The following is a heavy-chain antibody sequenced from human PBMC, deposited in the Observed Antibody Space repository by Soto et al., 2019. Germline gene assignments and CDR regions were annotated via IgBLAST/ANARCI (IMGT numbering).Heavy chain of an antibody. J-gene: IGHJ4*02. V-gene: IGHV1-2*04. CDR2: INPNSGGT. D-gene: IGHD6-13*01. CDR3: ARVAAAGTALFDY. CDR1: GYTFTGYY. Sequence: GASVKVSCKASGYTFTGYYMHWVRQDPGQGLEWMGWINPNSGGTNYAQKFQGWVTMTRDTSISTAYMELSRLRSDDTAVYYCARVAAAGTALFDYWGQGTLVTVSS.